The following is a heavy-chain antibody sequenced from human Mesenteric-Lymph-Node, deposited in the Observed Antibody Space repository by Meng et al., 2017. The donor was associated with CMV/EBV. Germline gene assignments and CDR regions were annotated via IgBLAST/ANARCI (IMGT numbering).Heavy chain of an antibody. J-gene: IGHJ3*02. D-gene: IGHD3-10*01. CDR1: GFTFSSYE. V-gene: IGHV3-48*03. Sequence: LSLTCAASGFTFSSYEFSWVRQAPGKGLEWVSFISLSGSSTDYADSVKGRFIISRDNAKNSLYLQMNSLRVEDTAIYYCARDRGGLDIWGQGTMVTVSS. CDR3: ARDRGGLDI. CDR2: ISLSGSST.